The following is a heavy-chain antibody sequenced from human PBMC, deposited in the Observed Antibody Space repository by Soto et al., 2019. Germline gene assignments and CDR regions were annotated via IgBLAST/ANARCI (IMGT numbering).Heavy chain of an antibody. V-gene: IGHV4-30-4*01. D-gene: IGHD4-4*01. CDR2: IFHPGST. Sequence: QVQLQESGPGLVKPSQTLSLTCTISGASISGGDWFWSWIRQPPGKGLEWLGYIFHPGSTSYSPSLKSRLLISVDTSKNQVSLQLDSVTAADTAVYFCARTVLSDFDYWGQGIRVAVSS. CDR1: GASISGGDWF. CDR3: ARTVLSDFDY. J-gene: IGHJ4*02.